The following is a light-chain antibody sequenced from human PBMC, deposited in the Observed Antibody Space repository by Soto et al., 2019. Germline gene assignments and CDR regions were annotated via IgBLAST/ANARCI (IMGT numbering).Light chain of an antibody. CDR3: QHYGSSPTYT. V-gene: IGKV3-20*01. CDR1: QRVASRH. J-gene: IGKJ2*01. Sequence: ELVLTQSTRTLSVAPGESATPPCPATQRVASRHIAWYRQKPGQAPWLLIYGASNRATVIPDRFSGSGSGTDLAPTISILEAENSAVYYCQHYGSSPTYTFGQGTKVYIK. CDR2: GAS.